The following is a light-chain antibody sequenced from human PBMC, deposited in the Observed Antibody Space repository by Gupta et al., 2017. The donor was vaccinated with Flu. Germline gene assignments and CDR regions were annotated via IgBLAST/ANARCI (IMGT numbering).Light chain of an antibody. CDR3: QQYAGFPAT. V-gene: IGKV1-5*03. CDR1: KGISGW. Sequence: PSARSACVRDRVTISGRASKGISGWLAWYQQKPGKAPDLLIYKASSLQTGVTSRFSASGSGTDFTLTIRSLQPDDSATYYCQQYAGFPATFGQGTRLEIK. J-gene: IGKJ2*01. CDR2: KAS.